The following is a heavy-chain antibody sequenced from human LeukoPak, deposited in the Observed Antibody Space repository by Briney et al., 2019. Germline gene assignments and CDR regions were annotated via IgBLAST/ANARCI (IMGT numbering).Heavy chain of an antibody. D-gene: IGHD6-13*01. V-gene: IGHV4-59*01. CDR2: IYYSGST. CDR3: ARERGKGQQQLGYFDY. CDR1: GGSFSGYY. J-gene: IGHJ4*02. Sequence: SETLSLTCAVYGGSFSGYYWSWIRQPPGKGLEWIGSIYYSGSTNYNPSLKSRVTISVDTSKNQFSLKLSSVTAADTAVYYCARERGKGQQQLGYFDYWGQGTLVTVSS.